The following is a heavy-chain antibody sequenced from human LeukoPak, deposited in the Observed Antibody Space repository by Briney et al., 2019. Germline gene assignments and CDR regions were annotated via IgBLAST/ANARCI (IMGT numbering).Heavy chain of an antibody. J-gene: IGHJ3*02. CDR1: GFTFSAYA. D-gene: IGHD4-17*01. CDR3: ARDPNGDYIGAFDM. CDR2: IRGGGGSA. V-gene: IGHV3-23*01. Sequence: GGSLRLSCTASGFTFSAYAMTWVRQAPGKGPEWVSAIRGGGGSAFYADSVKGRFTISRDNSKYTLFLQMNSLRAEDTAVYYCARDPNGDYIGAFDMWGPGTMVTVSS.